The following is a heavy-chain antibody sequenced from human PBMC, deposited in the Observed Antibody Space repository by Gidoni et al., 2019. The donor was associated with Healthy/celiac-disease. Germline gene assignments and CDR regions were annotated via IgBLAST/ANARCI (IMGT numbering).Heavy chain of an antibody. V-gene: IGHV3-21*01. D-gene: IGHD2-21*02. CDR1: GFTFSSYS. J-gene: IGHJ4*02. CDR3: ARCNGGNSVGDY. CDR2: ISSSSSYI. Sequence: EVQLVESGGGLVKPGGSLRLSCAASGFTFSSYSMNWVRQAPGKGLEWVSSISSSSSYIYYADSVKGRFTISRDNAKNSLYLQMNSLGAEDTAVYYCARCNGGNSVGDYWGQGTLVTVSS.